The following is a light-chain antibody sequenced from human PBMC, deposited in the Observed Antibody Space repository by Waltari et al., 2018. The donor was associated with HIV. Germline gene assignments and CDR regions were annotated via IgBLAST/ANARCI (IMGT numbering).Light chain of an antibody. V-gene: IGLV4-69*01. CDR2: LNSDGSH. CDR1: SGHSSYA. J-gene: IGLJ3*02. CDR3: QTWDTGPWV. Sequence: QLILTQSPSASASLGASVTLTCTLSSGHSSYAIAWHQHQPEMVPRYLMKLNSDGSHTKWDGIPVRFSGSSSGAERFLTIASRQSDDEADYYCQTWDTGPWVFGGGTKLTVL.